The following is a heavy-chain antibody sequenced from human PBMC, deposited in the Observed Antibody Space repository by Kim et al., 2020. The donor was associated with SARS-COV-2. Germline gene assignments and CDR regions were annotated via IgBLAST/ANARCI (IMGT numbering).Heavy chain of an antibody. CDR1: GFSFSAYG. D-gene: IGHD2-15*01. V-gene: IGHV3-64*02. CDR2: ISGTGMWT. J-gene: IGHJ2*01. CDR3: ARVGVAGRDFDT. Sequence: GGSLRLSCAASGFSFSAYGIHWVRQAPGKGLQYVSAISGTGMWTYYAESVKGRFTISRDNSNNRLYLQMGSLRAEDMAVYYCARVGVAGRDFDTWGRGT.